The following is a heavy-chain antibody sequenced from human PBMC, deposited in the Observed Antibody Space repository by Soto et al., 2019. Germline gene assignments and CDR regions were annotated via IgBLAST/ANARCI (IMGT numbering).Heavy chain of an antibody. CDR3: AKNRGDYYFDY. Sequence: PGGSLRLSCGASGFSFSIYAMSWVRQTPGKGLEWVANIDQEENGKYYADSVKGRFTISRDNSKNTLYLQMNSLRAEDTAVYYCAKNRGDYYFDYWGQGTLVTVSS. D-gene: IGHD7-27*01. CDR1: GFSFSIYA. V-gene: IGHV3-23*03. J-gene: IGHJ4*02. CDR2: IDQEENGK.